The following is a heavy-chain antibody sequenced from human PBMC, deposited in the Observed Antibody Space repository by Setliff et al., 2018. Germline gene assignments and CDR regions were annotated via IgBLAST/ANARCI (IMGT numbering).Heavy chain of an antibody. Sequence: GASVKVSCKASGGTFSSYGISWVRQGPGQGLEWMGGTIPIFGTTDYAQKFQGRVTIMTDESTSTAYMQLSSLGSGDTAVYYCVREGVDSRSSTDYRYYMDVWGKGTTVTVSS. CDR3: VREGVDSRSSTDYRYYMDV. CDR1: GGTFSSYG. CDR2: TIPIFGTT. J-gene: IGHJ6*03. D-gene: IGHD3-22*01. V-gene: IGHV1-69*05.